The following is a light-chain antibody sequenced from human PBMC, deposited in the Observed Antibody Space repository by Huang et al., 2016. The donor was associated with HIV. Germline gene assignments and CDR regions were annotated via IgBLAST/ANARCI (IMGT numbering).Light chain of an antibody. CDR2: GAS. V-gene: IGKV3-15*01. CDR1: QSVRSS. CDR3: QQYNNWPPWT. Sequence: EIVMTQSPATLSVSPGERATLSCRASQSVRSSLAWYQQKPGQAPRLLIYGASTRATGIPARFSGSGSGTEFTLTINSLQSEDFAVYYCQQYNNWPPWTFGQGTKVEIK. J-gene: IGKJ1*01.